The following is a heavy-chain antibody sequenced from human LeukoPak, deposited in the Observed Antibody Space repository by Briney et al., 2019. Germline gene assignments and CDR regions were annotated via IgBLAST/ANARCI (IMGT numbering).Heavy chain of an antibody. Sequence: SQTLSLTCTVSGGSISSGGYYWSWIRQHPGKGLEWIGYIYYSGSTYYNPSLKSRVTIFVDTSKNQFSLKLSSVTAADTAMYYCARQVRSSPQFYFDYWGQGTLVTVSS. J-gene: IGHJ4*02. D-gene: IGHD6-6*01. CDR3: ARQVRSSPQFYFDY. V-gene: IGHV4-31*03. CDR1: GGSISSGGYY. CDR2: IYYSGST.